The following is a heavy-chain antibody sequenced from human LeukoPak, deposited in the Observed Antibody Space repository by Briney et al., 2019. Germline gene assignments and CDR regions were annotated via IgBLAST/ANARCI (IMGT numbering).Heavy chain of an antibody. D-gene: IGHD1-26*01. V-gene: IGHV1-2*02. J-gene: IGHJ5*02. CDR1: GYTFTGYY. CDR2: INPNSGGT. Sequence: ASVKISCKDSGYTFTGYYMHWVRQATAQGREWMVWINPNSGGTSYAQTFQGRVTMTSDTSISTAYMERSRLRSEDTAVYYCARVVSGRASFNWFDPWGQGTLVTVSS. CDR3: ARVVSGRASFNWFDP.